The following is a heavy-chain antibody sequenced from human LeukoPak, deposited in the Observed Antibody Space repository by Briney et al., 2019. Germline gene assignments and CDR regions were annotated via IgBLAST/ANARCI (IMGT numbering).Heavy chain of an antibody. V-gene: IGHV4-59*01. CDR1: GGPIIGYY. CDR2: IYYSGST. CDR3: AREPPGIDDAFDI. Sequence: SETLSLTCSVSGGPIIGYYRTWIRQPPGKGLEWIGYIYYSGSTNYNPSLKSRVSLSVDTSKNQFSLKLNSVTAADTAVYFCAREPPGIDDAFDIWGQGTMVTVSS. J-gene: IGHJ3*02. D-gene: IGHD2-15*01.